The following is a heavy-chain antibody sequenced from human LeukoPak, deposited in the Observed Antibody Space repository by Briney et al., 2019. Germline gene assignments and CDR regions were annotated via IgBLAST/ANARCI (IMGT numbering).Heavy chain of an antibody. V-gene: IGHV1-8*01. Sequence: ASVKVSCKASGYTFSSYDINWVRQATGQGLEWMGWMNPNSGNTGYAEKFQGRVTMTRNTSISTAYMELSSLRSEDTAVYYCASLSRDYDFWSGYGYYYYYMDVWGKGTTVTVSS. J-gene: IGHJ6*03. D-gene: IGHD3-3*01. CDR3: ASLSRDYDFWSGYGYYYYYMDV. CDR1: GYTFSSYD. CDR2: MNPNSGNT.